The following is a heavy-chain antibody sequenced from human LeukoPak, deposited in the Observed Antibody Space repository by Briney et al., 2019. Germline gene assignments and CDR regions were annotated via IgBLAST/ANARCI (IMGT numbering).Heavy chain of an antibody. CDR1: GGSISSGDYY. Sequence: SETLSLTCTVSGGSISSGDYYWSWIRQPPGKGLEWIGYIYYSGSTYYNPSLKSRVTISVDTSKNRFSLKLSSVTAADTAVYYCARDYDLDYFDYWGQGTLVTVSS. J-gene: IGHJ4*02. V-gene: IGHV4-30-4*01. CDR2: IYYSGST. D-gene: IGHD3-3*01. CDR3: ARDYDLDYFDY.